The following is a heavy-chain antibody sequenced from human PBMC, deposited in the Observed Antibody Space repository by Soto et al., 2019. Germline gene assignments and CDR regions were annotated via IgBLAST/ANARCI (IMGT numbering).Heavy chain of an antibody. CDR3: AREFGQWNAFDI. J-gene: IGHJ3*02. Sequence: ASVKVSCKASGGTFSSYTISWVRQAPGQGLEWMGWINPNSGGTNYAQKFQGWVTMTRDTSISTAYMELSRLRSDDTAVYYCAREFGQWNAFDIWGQGTMVTVSS. CDR1: GGTFSSYT. D-gene: IGHD3-16*01. CDR2: INPNSGGT. V-gene: IGHV1-2*04.